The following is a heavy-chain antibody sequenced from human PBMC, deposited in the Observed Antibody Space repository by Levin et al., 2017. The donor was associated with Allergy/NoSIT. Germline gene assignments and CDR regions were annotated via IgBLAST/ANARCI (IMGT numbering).Heavy chain of an antibody. CDR1: GDSISRGFYY. CDR2: IYVTGST. Sequence: PSETLSLTCSVSGDSISRGFYYWSWIRQPAGEGLEWIGRIYVTGSTTYSPSLKSRVTISLDRSKDQVSLKINSVTAADTAVYYCARDLDGFSGYTPDCYMDVWGKGTTVTVSS. J-gene: IGHJ6*03. D-gene: IGHD5-12*01. CDR3: ARDLDGFSGYTPDCYMDV. V-gene: IGHV4-61*02.